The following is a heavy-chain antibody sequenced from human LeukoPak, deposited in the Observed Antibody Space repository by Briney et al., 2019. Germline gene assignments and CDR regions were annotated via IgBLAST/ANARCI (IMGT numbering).Heavy chain of an antibody. Sequence: SETLSLTCAVYGGSFSGYYWSWIRQPPGKGLEWIGEINYGGSTNYNPSLKSRVTISVDMPKNQFSLKLSSVTAADTAVYYCAGGPAIGWFDAFDIWGQGTMVTGSS. D-gene: IGHD6-19*01. J-gene: IGHJ3*02. CDR1: GGSFSGYY. V-gene: IGHV4-34*01. CDR3: AGGPAIGWFDAFDI. CDR2: INYGGST.